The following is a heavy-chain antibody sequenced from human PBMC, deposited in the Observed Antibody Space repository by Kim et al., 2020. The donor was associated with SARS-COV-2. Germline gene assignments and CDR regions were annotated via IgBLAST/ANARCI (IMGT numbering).Heavy chain of an antibody. CDR3: AREGDGAAAGTIYYYYYGMDV. J-gene: IGHJ6*02. CDR1: GFTFSSYA. CDR2: ISYDGSNK. V-gene: IGHV3-30*04. Sequence: GGSLRHSCAASGFTFSSYAMHWVRQAPGKGLEWVAVISYDGSNKYYVDSVKGRFTISRDNSKNTLYLQMNSLRAEDTAVYYCAREGDGAAAGTIYYYYYGMDVWGQGTTVTVSS. D-gene: IGHD6-13*01.